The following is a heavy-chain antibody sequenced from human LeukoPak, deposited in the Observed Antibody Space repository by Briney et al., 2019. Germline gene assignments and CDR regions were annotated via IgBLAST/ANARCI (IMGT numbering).Heavy chain of an antibody. V-gene: IGHV3-48*04. CDR1: GFTFSSYS. CDR2: ISSSSSTI. Sequence: GGSLRLSCAASGFTFSSYSMNWVRQAPGKGLEWVSYISSSSSTIYYADSVKGRFTISRDNAKNSLYLQMNCLRAEDTAVYYCARAPYYYDREYYFDYWGQGTLVTVSS. J-gene: IGHJ4*02. CDR3: ARAPYYYDREYYFDY. D-gene: IGHD3-22*01.